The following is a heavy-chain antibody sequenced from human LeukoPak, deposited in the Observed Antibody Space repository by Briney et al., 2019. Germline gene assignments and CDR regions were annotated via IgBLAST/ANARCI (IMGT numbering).Heavy chain of an antibody. J-gene: IGHJ4*02. CDR1: GGSFSDYY. CDR2: INHSGST. V-gene: IGHV4-34*01. CDR3: ARATSIEMYSSSWYRPLPFDY. D-gene: IGHD6-13*01. Sequence: SETLSLTCAVYGGSFSDYYWSWIRQPPGKGLEWIGEINHSGSTYYNPSLKSRVTISVDTSKNQFSLKLSSVTAADTAVYYCARATSIEMYSSSWYRPLPFDYWGQGTLVTVSS.